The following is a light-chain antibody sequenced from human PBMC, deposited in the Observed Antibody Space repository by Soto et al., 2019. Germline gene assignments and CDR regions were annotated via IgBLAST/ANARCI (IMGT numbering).Light chain of an antibody. CDR1: SGHSSYA. CDR3: QTWGTGIQV. CDR2: LNSDGSH. J-gene: IGLJ2*01. Sequence: QLVLTQSPSASASLGASVKLTCTLSSGHSSYAIAWHQQRPEKGPRYLMKLNSDGSHSKGDGILDRFSGSSSGAERYLTISSLQSEDEADYYCQTWGTGIQVFGGGTKLTVL. V-gene: IGLV4-69*01.